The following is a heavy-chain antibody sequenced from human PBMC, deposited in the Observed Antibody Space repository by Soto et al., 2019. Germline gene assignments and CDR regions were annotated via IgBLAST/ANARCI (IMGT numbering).Heavy chain of an antibody. Sequence: SETLSLGCAVYGGSFSGYYWSWIRQPPGKGRGWIGEINHSGSTNYNPSLKSRVTISVDTSKNQFSLKLSSVTAADTAVYYCARWVLCGGSCYACLGVGYLNWFDAWGQGTLVT. J-gene: IGHJ5*02. CDR2: INHSGST. D-gene: IGHD2-15*01. V-gene: IGHV4-34*01. CDR3: ARWVLCGGSCYACLGVGYLNWFDA. CDR1: GGSFSGYY.